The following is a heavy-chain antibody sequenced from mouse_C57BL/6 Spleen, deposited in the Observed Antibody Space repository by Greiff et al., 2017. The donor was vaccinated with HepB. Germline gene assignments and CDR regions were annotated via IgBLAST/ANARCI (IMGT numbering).Heavy chain of an antibody. CDR1: GYTFTDYN. D-gene: IGHD2-4*01. J-gene: IGHJ1*03. V-gene: IGHV1-18*01. Sequence: EVQLQESGPELVKPGASVKIPCKASGYTFTDYNMDWVKQSHGKSLEWIGDINPNNGGTIYNQKFKGKATLTVDKSSSTAYMELRSLTSEDTAVYYCAVGVYYDYVHGYFDVWGTGTTVTVSS. CDR2: INPNNGGT. CDR3: AVGVYYDYVHGYFDV.